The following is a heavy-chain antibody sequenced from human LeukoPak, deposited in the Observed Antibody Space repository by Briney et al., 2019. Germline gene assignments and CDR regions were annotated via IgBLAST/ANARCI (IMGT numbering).Heavy chain of an antibody. CDR2: FYITGST. D-gene: IGHD2-15*01. V-gene: IGHV4-4*07. CDR1: GGSISIFY. J-gene: IGHJ5*02. CDR3: VRDSTREYSDPGWFDP. Sequence: SETLSLTCTLSGGSISIFYWGWIRQPAGKGLEWMGRFYITGSTNYNPSLKGRVTMSGDTSKNQLSLNLTSVTAADTAVYYCVRDSTREYSDPGWFDPWGQGILVTVSS.